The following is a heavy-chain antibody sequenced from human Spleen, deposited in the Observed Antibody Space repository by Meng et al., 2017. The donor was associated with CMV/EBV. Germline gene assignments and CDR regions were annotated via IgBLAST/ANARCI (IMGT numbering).Heavy chain of an antibody. CDR1: GYTFTAYY. CDR2: INPNSGGT. Sequence: ASVKVSCKTFGYTFTAYYVHWVRQAPGQGLEWMGWINPNSGGTNYAQKFQGRVTMTRDTSISTAHMELRRLRIDDTAVYYCARGRGGSSSALLGYWGQGTLVTVSS. V-gene: IGHV1-2*02. CDR3: ARGRGGSSSALLGY. J-gene: IGHJ4*02. D-gene: IGHD6-6*01.